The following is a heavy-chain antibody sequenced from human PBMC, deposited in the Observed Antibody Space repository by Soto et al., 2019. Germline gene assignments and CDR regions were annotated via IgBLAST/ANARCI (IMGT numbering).Heavy chain of an antibody. CDR2: ISYSGST. CDR3: ARGLPSYYYYGMDV. Sequence: SETLSLTCTVSGGSVSSGGYYWSWIRQHPGKGLEWIGYISYSGSTYYNPSLKSRPTISVDTSKNQFSLKLSSVTAADTAVYYCARGLPSYYYYGMDVWGQGTTVTVS. J-gene: IGHJ6*02. V-gene: IGHV4-31*03. CDR1: GGSVSSGGYY.